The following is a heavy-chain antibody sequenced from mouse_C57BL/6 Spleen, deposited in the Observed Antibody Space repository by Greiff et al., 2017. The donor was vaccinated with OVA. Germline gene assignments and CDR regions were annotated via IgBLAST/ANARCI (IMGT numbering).Heavy chain of an antibody. CDR1: GYTFTSYW. CDR2: IDPSDSYT. D-gene: IGHD2-4*01. Sequence: VQLQQPGAELVMPGASVKLSCKASGYTFTSYWMHWVKQRPGQGLEWIGEIDPSDSYTNYNQKFKGKSTLTVDKSSSTAYMQLSSLTSEDSAVYYCARGITTNYFDYWGQGTTLTVSS. V-gene: IGHV1-69*01. CDR3: ARGITTNYFDY. J-gene: IGHJ2*01.